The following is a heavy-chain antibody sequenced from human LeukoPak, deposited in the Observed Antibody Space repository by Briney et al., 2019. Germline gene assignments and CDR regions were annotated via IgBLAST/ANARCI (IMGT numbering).Heavy chain of an antibody. CDR2: INGSSSET. J-gene: IGHJ5*02. V-gene: IGHV3-11*03. CDR1: GFTVSSSY. Sequence: GGSRRLSCAASGFTVSSSYMSWVRQAPGKGLEWVSYINGSSSETNYADSVRGRFTLSRENAKNPLYLLMNSLRVEETAVYYCARRGTTYCTVDSCHPNWFDPWGQGALVTVSP. CDR3: ARRGTTYCTVDSCHPNWFDP. D-gene: IGHD2-15*01.